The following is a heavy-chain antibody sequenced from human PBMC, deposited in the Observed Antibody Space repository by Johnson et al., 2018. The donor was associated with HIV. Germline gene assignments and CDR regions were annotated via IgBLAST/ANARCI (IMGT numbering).Heavy chain of an antibody. CDR2: ISSSGSTI. CDR3: AREPRIAAFRDAFDI. Sequence: QVQLVESGGGLVKPGGSLRLSCAASGFTFSDYYMSWIRQAPGKGLEWVSYISSSGSTIYYADSVKGRFTISRDNAKNSLFLQMNSLRAEDTAVSYCAREPRIAAFRDAFDIWGQGTMVTVSS. J-gene: IGHJ3*02. CDR1: GFTFSDYY. D-gene: IGHD6-6*01. V-gene: IGHV3-11*04.